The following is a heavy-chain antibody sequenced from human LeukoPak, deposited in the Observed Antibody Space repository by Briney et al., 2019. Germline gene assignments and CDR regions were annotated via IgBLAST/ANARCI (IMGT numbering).Heavy chain of an antibody. Sequence: GGSLRLSCAASGFTFSSYEMNWVRQAPGKGLEWVSYISSSGSTIYYADSVKGRFTISRDNAKDSLSLQMNSLRAEDTAVYFCARHGDYCFDLWGQGTLVTVSS. D-gene: IGHD4-17*01. J-gene: IGHJ4*02. CDR2: ISSSGSTI. CDR1: GFTFSSYE. V-gene: IGHV3-48*03. CDR3: ARHGDYCFDL.